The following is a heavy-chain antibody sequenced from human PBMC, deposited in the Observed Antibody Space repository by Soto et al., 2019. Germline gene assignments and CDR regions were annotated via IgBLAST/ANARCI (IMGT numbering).Heavy chain of an antibody. V-gene: IGHV4-59*01. D-gene: IGHD2-15*01. Sequence: ETLSLTCTVSGGSISSYYWSWIRQPPGKGLEWIGYIYYSGSTNYNPSLKSRFTISVDTSKNQFSLMLSSVTAADTAVFYCSSVVCSGGSCYIPAYYYYYMDVWGKGTTVTVSS. J-gene: IGHJ6*03. CDR3: SSVVCSGGSCYIPAYYYYYMDV. CDR2: IYYSGST. CDR1: GGSISSYY.